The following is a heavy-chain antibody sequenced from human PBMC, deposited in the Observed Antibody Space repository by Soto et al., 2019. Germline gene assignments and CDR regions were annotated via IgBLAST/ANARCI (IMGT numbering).Heavy chain of an antibody. Sequence: GGSLRLSCAASGFTFSSYAMSWVRQAPGKGLEWVSAISGSGGSTYYADSVKGRFTISRDNSKNTLYLQMNSLRAEDTAVYYCAKRGPAVDVTISRSFDYWGQGTLVTVSS. CDR1: GFTFSSYA. V-gene: IGHV3-23*01. CDR2: ISGSGGST. CDR3: AKRGPAVDVTISRSFDY. D-gene: IGHD3-9*01. J-gene: IGHJ4*02.